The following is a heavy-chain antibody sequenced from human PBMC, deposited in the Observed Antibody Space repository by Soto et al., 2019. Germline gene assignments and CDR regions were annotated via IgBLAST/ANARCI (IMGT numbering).Heavy chain of an antibody. CDR3: ARISGYSYGLPPYFDY. Sequence: SETLSLPCTVSGGSDSNGSYHWSWTRQPPGKGLEWIGYIYYSGSTNYNPSLKSRVTISVDTSKNQFSLKLSSVTAADTAVYCCARISGYSYGLPPYFDYWGQGTLVTVSS. CDR1: GGSDSNGSYH. J-gene: IGHJ4*02. D-gene: IGHD5-18*01. CDR2: IYYSGST. V-gene: IGHV4-61*01.